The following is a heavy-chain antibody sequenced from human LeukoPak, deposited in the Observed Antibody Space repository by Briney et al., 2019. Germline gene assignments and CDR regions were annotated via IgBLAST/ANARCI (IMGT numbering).Heavy chain of an antibody. D-gene: IGHD4-17*01. CDR3: ARAPTPYDYGDYGGEVGIDY. Sequence: GGSLRLSCAASGFTVSSNYMSWVRQAPGKGLEWVSVIYSGSSTYYADSVKGRFTISRDNSKNTLYLQMNSLRAEDTAVYYCARAPTPYDYGDYGGEVGIDYWGQGTLVTVSS. CDR2: IYSGSST. J-gene: IGHJ4*02. V-gene: IGHV3-53*01. CDR1: GFTVSSNY.